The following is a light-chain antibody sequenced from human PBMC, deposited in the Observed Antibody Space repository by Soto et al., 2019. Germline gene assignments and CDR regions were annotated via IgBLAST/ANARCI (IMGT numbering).Light chain of an antibody. Sequence: QSVLTQPPSASGSPGQSVTISCTGTSSDVGGYTYVSWYQQHPGKAPKLMIYEVSKRPSGVPDRFSGSKSGNAASLTVSGLQAEDEADYFCSSYAGSNIYGFGTGTKVTVL. CDR1: SSDVGGYTY. CDR2: EVS. J-gene: IGLJ1*01. V-gene: IGLV2-8*01. CDR3: SSYAGSNIYG.